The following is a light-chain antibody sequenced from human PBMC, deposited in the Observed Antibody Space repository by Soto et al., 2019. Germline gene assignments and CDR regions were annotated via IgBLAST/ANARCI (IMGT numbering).Light chain of an antibody. CDR3: QQRSNWPPIT. V-gene: IGKV3-11*01. CDR1: QSVDIN. CDR2: DAS. Sequence: THTPATRSVSPGERGILSCRASQSVDINLAWYQQKPGQAPRLLIYDASNRATGIPARFSGSGSGTDFTLTISSLEPEDFAVYYCQQRSNWPPITFGQGTRLEIK. J-gene: IGKJ5*01.